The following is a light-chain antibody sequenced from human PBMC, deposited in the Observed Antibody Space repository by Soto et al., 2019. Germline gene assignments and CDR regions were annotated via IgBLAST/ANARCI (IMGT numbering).Light chain of an antibody. CDR3: QSYDSSLSGYVV. Sequence: QPVLTQPPSVSGAPGQRVTISCTGSSSNIGAGYDVHWYQQLPGTAPKLLIYGNSNRPSGFPDQFSGSKSGTSASLAITGLQAEDEADYYCQSYDSSLSGYVVFGGGTKLTVL. V-gene: IGLV1-40*01. CDR1: SSNIGAGYD. CDR2: GNS. J-gene: IGLJ2*01.